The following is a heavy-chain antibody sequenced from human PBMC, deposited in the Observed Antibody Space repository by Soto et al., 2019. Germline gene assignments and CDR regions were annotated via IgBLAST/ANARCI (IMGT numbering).Heavy chain of an antibody. Sequence: QVQLQESGPGLVKPSQTLSLTCTVSGGSISSGDYYWSWIRQPPGKGLEWIGYIYYSGSTYYNPSLKSRVTISVDTSKNQFSLKLSSVTAADTAVYYCARGGTYYDFWSGLTPPYYYYGMDVWGQGTTVTVSS. CDR3: ARGGTYYDFWSGLTPPYYYYGMDV. CDR2: IYYSGST. J-gene: IGHJ6*02. D-gene: IGHD3-3*01. V-gene: IGHV4-30-4*01. CDR1: GGSISSGDYY.